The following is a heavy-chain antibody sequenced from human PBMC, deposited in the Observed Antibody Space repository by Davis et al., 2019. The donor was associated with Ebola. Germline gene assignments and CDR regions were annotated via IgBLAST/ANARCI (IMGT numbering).Heavy chain of an antibody. CDR2: IKQDGSEK. V-gene: IGHV3-7*01. CDR3: ARERWLRGYYFDY. D-gene: IGHD5-12*01. J-gene: IGHJ4*02. Sequence: PGGSLRLSCAASGFTVSSNYMSWVRQAPGKGLEWVANIKQDGSEKYYVDSVKGRFTISRDNAKNSLYLQMNSLRAEDTAVYYCARERWLRGYYFDYWGQGTLVTVSS. CDR1: GFTVSSNY.